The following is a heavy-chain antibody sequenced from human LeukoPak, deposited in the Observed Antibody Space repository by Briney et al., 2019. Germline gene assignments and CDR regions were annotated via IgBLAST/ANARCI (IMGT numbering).Heavy chain of an antibody. CDR3: ARRRGGYYDRYIDY. CDR2: MYHTGSS. D-gene: IGHD3-22*01. Sequence: PSETLSLTCSVSGVSVSSIDYYWTWIRQPPGKRLEWIGYMYHTGSSNYNLSLKSRVTISVDTSKNQFSLKLSSVTAADTAVYYCARRRGGYYDRYIDYWGQGTLVAVSS. CDR1: GVSVSSIDYY. V-gene: IGHV4-61*08. J-gene: IGHJ4*02.